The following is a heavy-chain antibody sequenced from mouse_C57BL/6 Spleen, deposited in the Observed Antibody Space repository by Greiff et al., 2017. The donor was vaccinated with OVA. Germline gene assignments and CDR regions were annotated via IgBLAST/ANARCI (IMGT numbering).Heavy chain of an antibody. Sequence: VQLKESGPELVKPGASVKISCKASGYSFTGYYMNWVKQSPEKSLEWIGEINPSTGGTTYNQKFKAKATLTVDKSSSTAYMQLKSLTSEDSAVYYCARKTVPLDYWGQGTTLTVSS. CDR2: INPSTGGT. J-gene: IGHJ2*01. D-gene: IGHD1-1*01. CDR3: ARKTVPLDY. V-gene: IGHV1-42*01. CDR1: GYSFTGYY.